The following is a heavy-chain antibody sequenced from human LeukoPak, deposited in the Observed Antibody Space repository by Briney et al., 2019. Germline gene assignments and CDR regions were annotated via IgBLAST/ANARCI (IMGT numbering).Heavy chain of an antibody. CDR3: ARFRIAAAGNNWFDP. CDR1: GGSISSYY. J-gene: IGHJ5*02. V-gene: IGHV4-59*01. CDR2: IYYSGST. Sequence: SETLSLTCTVSGGSISSYYWSWIRQPPGKGLEWIGYIYYSGSTNYNPSLKSRVTISVDTSKNQFSLKLSSVTAADTAVYYCARFRIAAAGNNWFDPWGQGTLVTVCS. D-gene: IGHD6-13*01.